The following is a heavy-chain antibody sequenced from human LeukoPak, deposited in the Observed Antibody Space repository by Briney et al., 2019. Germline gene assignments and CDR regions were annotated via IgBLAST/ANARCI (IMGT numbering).Heavy chain of an antibody. CDR3: ARDKASGATLFDY. D-gene: IGHD6-13*01. CDR2: LSDSGVNT. CDR1: GFTFSSYG. J-gene: IGHJ4*02. V-gene: IGHV3-23*01. Sequence: GGSLRLSCAASGFTFSSYGMSWVRQAPGKGLEWVSALSDSGVNTFYADSVKGRFTISRDNAKNSLYLQMNSLRAEDTAVYYCARDKASGATLFDYWGQGTLVTVSS.